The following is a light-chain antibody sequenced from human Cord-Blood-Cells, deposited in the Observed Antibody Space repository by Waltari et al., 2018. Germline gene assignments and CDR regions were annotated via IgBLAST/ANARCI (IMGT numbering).Light chain of an antibody. J-gene: IGKJ4*01. Sequence: DIQMTQSPSTLSASVGSRVTITCRASQSISSWLAWYQQKPGKAPKLLIYDASSLESGVPSRFSGSESGTEFTLTISSLQPDDFATYYCQQYNSYPIFGGGTKVEIK. CDR2: DAS. V-gene: IGKV1-5*01. CDR3: QQYNSYPI. CDR1: QSISSW.